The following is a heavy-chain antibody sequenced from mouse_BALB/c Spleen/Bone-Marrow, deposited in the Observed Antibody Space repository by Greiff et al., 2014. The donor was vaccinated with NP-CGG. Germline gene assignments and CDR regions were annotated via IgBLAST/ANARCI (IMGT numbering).Heavy chain of an antibody. CDR1: GYTFTNYW. J-gene: IGHJ3*01. CDR3: VRGGIYDGYSY. D-gene: IGHD2-3*01. CDR2: IDPSTGYT. V-gene: IGHV1-7*01. Sequence: QVQLQQSGAELAKPRASVKMSCKASGYTFTNYWMHWVKQRPGQGLEWIGYIDPSTGYTEYNQKFKDKATLTADKSSSTAYMQLSSLTSEDSAVYYCVRGGIYDGYSYWGQGALVTVSA.